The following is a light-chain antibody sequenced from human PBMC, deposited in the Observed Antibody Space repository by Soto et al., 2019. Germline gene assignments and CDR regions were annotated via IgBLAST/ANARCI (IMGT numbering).Light chain of an antibody. CDR3: CSYTSSSTWV. V-gene: IGLV2-14*01. CDR2: EVR. CDR1: GSDVGGYSY. Sequence: QSALTQPASVSGSPGQSITISCTGTGSDVGGYSYVSWYQQNPGKAPKLMLFEVRNRPSGVSNRFSGSKSGNTASLTISSLQAEDEGDYYCCSYTSSSTWVFGGGTKVTVL. J-gene: IGLJ3*02.